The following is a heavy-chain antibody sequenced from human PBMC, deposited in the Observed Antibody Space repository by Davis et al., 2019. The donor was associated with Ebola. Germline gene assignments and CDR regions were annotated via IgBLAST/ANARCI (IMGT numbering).Heavy chain of an antibody. CDR1: CFTFSSYC. CDR3: TKGQGYFLDY. V-gene: IGHV3-30*02. D-gene: IGHD6-13*01. J-gene: IGHJ4*02. Sequence: GESLKISCAASCFTFSSYCMHWVRQAPGKGLEWVAFIRYDGSNKYYADSVKGRFTFSRDNSKNTLYLQMDTLRVEDTALYYCTKGQGYFLDYWGQGTLVTVSS. CDR2: IRYDGSNK.